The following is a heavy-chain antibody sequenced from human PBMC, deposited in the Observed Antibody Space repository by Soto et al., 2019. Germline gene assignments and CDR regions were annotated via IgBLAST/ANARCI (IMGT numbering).Heavy chain of an antibody. CDR2: ISSSSSYI. J-gene: IGHJ5*02. V-gene: IGHV3-21*01. Sequence: GGSLRLSCAASGFTFSSYSMNWVRQAPGKGLEWVSSISSSSSYIYYADSVKGRFTISRDNAKNSLYLQMNSLRAEDTAVYYCARDGGTGTNWFDPWGQGTLVTVS. CDR3: ARDGGTGTNWFDP. D-gene: IGHD1-1*01. CDR1: GFTFSSYS.